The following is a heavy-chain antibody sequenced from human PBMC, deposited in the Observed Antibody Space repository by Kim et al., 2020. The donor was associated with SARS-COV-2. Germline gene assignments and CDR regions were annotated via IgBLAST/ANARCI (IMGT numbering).Heavy chain of an antibody. Sequence: SETLSLTCTVSGGSISSSSYYWGWIRQPPGKGLEWIGSIYYSGSTYYNPSLKSRVTISVDTSKNQFSLKLSSVTAADTAVYYCLPDIVATGWFDPWGQGTLVTVSS. CDR2: IYYSGST. V-gene: IGHV4-39*01. D-gene: IGHD5-12*01. CDR3: LPDIVATGWFDP. J-gene: IGHJ5*02. CDR1: GGSISSSSYY.